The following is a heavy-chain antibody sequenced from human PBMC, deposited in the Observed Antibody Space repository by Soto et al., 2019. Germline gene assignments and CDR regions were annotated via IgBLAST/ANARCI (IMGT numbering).Heavy chain of an antibody. CDR3: ARLACSSTRCCTYFDY. CDR1: GGSISGYS. Sequence: SETLSLTCTVSGGSISGYSWSWIRQPPGKGLEWIGYIYSSGSTNYNPSLQSRVTISVDTSKNQFSLKLSSVTAADTAVYYCARLACSSTRCCTYFDYWGQGALVTAPQ. D-gene: IGHD2-2*02. V-gene: IGHV4-59*08. CDR2: IYSSGST. J-gene: IGHJ4*02.